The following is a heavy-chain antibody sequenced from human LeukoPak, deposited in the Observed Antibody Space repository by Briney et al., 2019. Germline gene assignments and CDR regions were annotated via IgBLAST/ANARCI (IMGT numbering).Heavy chain of an antibody. J-gene: IGHJ4*02. CDR1: GGTFSSYA. V-gene: IGHV1-69*04. Sequence: GASVKVSCKAPGGTFSSYAISWVRQAPGQGLEWMGRIIPILGIANYAQKFQGRVTITADKSTSTAYMELSSLRSEDTAVYYCARPVDDILTGFDYWGQGTLVTVSS. D-gene: IGHD3-9*01. CDR2: IIPILGIA. CDR3: ARPVDDILTGFDY.